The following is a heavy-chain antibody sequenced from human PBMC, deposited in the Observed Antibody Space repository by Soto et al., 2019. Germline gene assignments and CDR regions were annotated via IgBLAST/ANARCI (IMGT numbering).Heavy chain of an antibody. J-gene: IGHJ4*02. CDR2: FSSDGTYI. CDR1: GFTVSSNY. Sequence: PGGSLRLSCAASGFTVSSNYMHWVRQAPGEGLVWVSRFSSDGTYISYADSVKGRFTISRDNASDTLYLQMNSLRAEDTAVYYCARDSRLSFDSWGQGTLVTVSS. CDR3: ARDSRLSFDS. V-gene: IGHV3-74*01.